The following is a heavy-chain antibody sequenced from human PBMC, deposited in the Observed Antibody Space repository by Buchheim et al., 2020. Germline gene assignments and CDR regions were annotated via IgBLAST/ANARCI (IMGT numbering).Heavy chain of an antibody. Sequence: QVQLVESGGGVVQPGRSLRLSCAASGFTFSSYAMHWVRQAPGKGLEWVAVITYDGSNKYYADSVKGRFTISRDNSKNTLYLRKNSLRAEETAVYYCARKKVYGNYPISFGYWGQGTL. D-gene: IGHD4-11*01. CDR3: ARKKVYGNYPISFGY. V-gene: IGHV3-30-3*01. J-gene: IGHJ4*02. CDR1: GFTFSSYA. CDR2: ITYDGSNK.